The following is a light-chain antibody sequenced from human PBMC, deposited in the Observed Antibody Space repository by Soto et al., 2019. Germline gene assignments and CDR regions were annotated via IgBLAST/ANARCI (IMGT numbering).Light chain of an antibody. V-gene: IGLV2-14*03. J-gene: IGLJ1*01. CDR2: DVS. CDR1: SSDVGGYNY. Sequence: QFALTQPASLSGSPGQSITISCTGTSSDVGGYNYVSWYQHHPGKAPKLIIYDVSNRPSGVSIRFSGSKSDNTASLTISGLQPEDEADYHCSSYTTSNTRQIVFGTGTKVTVL. CDR3: SSYTTSNTRQIV.